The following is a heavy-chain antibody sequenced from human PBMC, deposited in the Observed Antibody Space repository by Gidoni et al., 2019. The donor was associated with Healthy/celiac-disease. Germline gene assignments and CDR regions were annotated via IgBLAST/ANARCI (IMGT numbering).Heavy chain of an antibody. CDR2: INSSSSTI. V-gene: IGHV3-48*01. J-gene: IGHJ5*02. CDR1: GFTFSSYS. D-gene: IGHD2-15*01. Sequence: EVQLVESGGGLVQPGGSLRLSCAASGFTFSSYSMNWVRQAPGKGLEWVSYINSSSSTIYYAGAVKGRFTISRDNAKNSLYLQMNSLRAEDTAVYYCARDGRAAQGRFDPWGQGTLVTVSS. CDR3: ARDGRAAQGRFDP.